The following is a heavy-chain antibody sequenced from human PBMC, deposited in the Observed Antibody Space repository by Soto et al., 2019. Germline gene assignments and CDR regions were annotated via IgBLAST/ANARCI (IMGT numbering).Heavy chain of an antibody. J-gene: IGHJ5*02. D-gene: IGHD1-1*01. Sequence: SETLSLTCTVSGGSTSSYYWSWIRQPPGKGLEWIGYIYCSGSTNYNPSLKSRVTISVDTSKNQFSLKLSSVTAADTAVYYCARVELEGGDWFDPWGQGTLVTVSS. CDR3: ARVELEGGDWFDP. CDR1: GGSTSSYY. CDR2: IYCSGST. V-gene: IGHV4-59*01.